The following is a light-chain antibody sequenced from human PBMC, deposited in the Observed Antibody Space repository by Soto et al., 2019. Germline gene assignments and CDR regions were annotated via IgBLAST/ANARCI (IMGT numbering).Light chain of an antibody. CDR1: SSDVGGYNY. CDR3: SSYTTSNTRQIV. J-gene: IGLJ1*01. CDR2: DVS. Sequence: QSVLTQPASVSGSPGQSITISCTGTSSDVGGYNYVSWYQHHPGKAPKLMIFDVSNRPSGVSNRFSGSKSGNTASLTISGLQPEDEADYYCSSYTTSNTRQIVFGTRTKVT. V-gene: IGLV2-14*03.